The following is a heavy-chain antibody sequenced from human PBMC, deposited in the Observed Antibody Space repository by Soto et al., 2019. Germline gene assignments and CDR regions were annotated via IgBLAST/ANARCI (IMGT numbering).Heavy chain of an antibody. CDR1: GVICSSYT. Sequence: PVGSLRVSCGAGGVICSSYTMHWVRQAPGKGLEWVGVITYDGSNQYYADSVKGRFTISRDNSRNMLFLQMNSLRPDDTAVYYCARAPSGSYPEFAHWGQGTLVTVSS. CDR2: ITYDGSNQ. D-gene: IGHD1-26*01. V-gene: IGHV3-30-3*01. J-gene: IGHJ4*02. CDR3: ARAPSGSYPEFAH.